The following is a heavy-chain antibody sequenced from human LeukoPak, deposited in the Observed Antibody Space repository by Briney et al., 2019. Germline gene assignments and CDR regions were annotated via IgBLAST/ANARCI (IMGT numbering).Heavy chain of an antibody. CDR2: INPNSGGT. Sequence: ASVKLSCKASGYSFIDYYMHWLRQAPGQALEWMGWINPNSGGTNYAQKFQGRVTMTRDTSIGTAYMELSTLTSDDTAVYYCARDLAAALHGYWGQGTLVTVSS. CDR3: ARDLAAALHGY. D-gene: IGHD6-13*01. V-gene: IGHV1-2*02. J-gene: IGHJ4*02. CDR1: GYSFIDYY.